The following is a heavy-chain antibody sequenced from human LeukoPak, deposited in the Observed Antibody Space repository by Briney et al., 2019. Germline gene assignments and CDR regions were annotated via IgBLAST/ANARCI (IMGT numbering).Heavy chain of an antibody. Sequence: SETLSLTCAVYGGSFSGYYWSWIRQPPGKRLEWIGEINHSGSTNYNPSLKSRVTISVDTSKNQFSLKLSSVTAADTAVYYCARNMRWVGTATGGVQNWFDPWGQGTLVTVSS. CDR3: ARNMRWVGTATGGVQNWFDP. CDR2: INHSGST. V-gene: IGHV4-34*01. D-gene: IGHD2-15*01. J-gene: IGHJ5*02. CDR1: GGSFSGYY.